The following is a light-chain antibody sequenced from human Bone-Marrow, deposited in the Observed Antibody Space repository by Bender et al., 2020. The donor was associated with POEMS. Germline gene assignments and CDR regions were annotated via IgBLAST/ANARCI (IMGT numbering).Light chain of an antibody. CDR1: SSNIGAHA. CDR2: SSH. J-gene: IGLJ2*01. CDR3: ATWDDSLNGVV. Sequence: QSVLTQPPSASGTPGQRVTISCSGGSSNIGAHAVNWYQHLPGTAPKLLIYSSHRRPSEVPDRFSGSRSGTAASLAISGLQSEDEGDYYGATWDDSLNGVVFGGGTKLTVL. V-gene: IGLV1-44*01.